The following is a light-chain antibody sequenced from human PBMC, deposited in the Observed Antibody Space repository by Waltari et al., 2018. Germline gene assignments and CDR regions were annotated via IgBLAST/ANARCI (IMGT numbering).Light chain of an antibody. CDR1: QSLLYSSKNY. Sequence: DIVMTQSPESLTVSLGERDTVNCKSSQSLLYSSKNYLDWYQHKPGQPPKVLIYWASTRESGVPDRFSGSGSGTDFTLTISSLQAEDVAVYYCQQYYSPPQTFGQGTKVEIK. J-gene: IGKJ1*01. V-gene: IGKV4-1*01. CDR3: QQYYSPPQT. CDR2: WAS.